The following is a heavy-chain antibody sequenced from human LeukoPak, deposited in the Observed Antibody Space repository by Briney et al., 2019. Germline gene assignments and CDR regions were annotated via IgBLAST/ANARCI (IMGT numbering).Heavy chain of an antibody. CDR1: GFTVSRNY. CDR3: ASKSWIQLWAPFDY. V-gene: IGHV3-66*02. CDR2: IYSGGST. Sequence: PGGSLRLFCGASGFTVSRNYMRWVPEAPGKGLVGGSVIYSGGSTYYADSVKGRFTISRDNSKNTLYLQMNSLRAEDTAVYYCASKSWIQLWAPFDYWGQGTLVTVSS. D-gene: IGHD5-18*01. J-gene: IGHJ4*02.